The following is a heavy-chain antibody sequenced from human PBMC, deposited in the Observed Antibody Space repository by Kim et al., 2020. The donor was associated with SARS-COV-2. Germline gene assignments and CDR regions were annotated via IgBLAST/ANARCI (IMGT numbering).Heavy chain of an antibody. Sequence: GGSLRLSCAASGFTFSSYAMHWVRQAPGKGLEWVAVIWYDGSNKYYADSVKGRFTISRDNSKNTLYLQMNSLRAEDTAVYYCAKDISGWRYPRGFDYWGQGTLVTVSS. CDR3: AKDISGWRYPRGFDY. D-gene: IGHD1-1*01. CDR1: GFTFSSYA. CDR2: IWYDGSNK. V-gene: IGHV3-33*06. J-gene: IGHJ4*02.